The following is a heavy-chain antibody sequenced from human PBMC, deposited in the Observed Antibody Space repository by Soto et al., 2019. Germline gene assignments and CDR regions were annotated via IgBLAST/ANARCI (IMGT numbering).Heavy chain of an antibody. CDR2: IYYSGST. D-gene: IGHD6-19*01. CDR3: ARDRSGWYEGYFDY. Sequence: PSETLSLTCTVSGGSISSYYWSWIRQPPGKGLEWIGYIYYSGSTNYNPSLKSRVTISVDTSKNQFSLKLSSVTAADTAVYYCARDRSGWYEGYFDYWGQGTLVTVSS. CDR1: GGSISSYY. J-gene: IGHJ4*02. V-gene: IGHV4-59*01.